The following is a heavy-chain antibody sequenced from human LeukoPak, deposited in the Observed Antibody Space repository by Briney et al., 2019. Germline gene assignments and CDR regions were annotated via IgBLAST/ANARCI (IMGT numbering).Heavy chain of an antibody. CDR1: GGSISSYY. D-gene: IGHD5-12*01. V-gene: IGHV4-59*01. Sequence: PSETLSLTCTVSGGSISSYYWSWIRQPPGKGLEWIGYIYYSGSTNYNPSLKSRVTISVDTSKNQFSLKLSSVTAADTAVYYCARVSPQGYSGYNAFDIWGQGTMVTVSS. CDR2: IYYSGST. CDR3: ARVSPQGYSGYNAFDI. J-gene: IGHJ3*02.